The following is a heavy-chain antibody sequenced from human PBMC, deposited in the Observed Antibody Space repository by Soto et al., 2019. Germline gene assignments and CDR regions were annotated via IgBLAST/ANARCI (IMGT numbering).Heavy chain of an antibody. Sequence: GESLKISCKGSGYTFTNYWIGWVRQMPGKGLEWMGIIYPGDSDTKYNPSFQGQVTISADKSITTTYLRWTSLKASDTATYYCAASIFYYGMDVWGQGTTVTVSS. CDR2: IYPGDSDT. CDR3: AASIFYYGMDV. J-gene: IGHJ6*02. CDR1: GYTFTNYW. V-gene: IGHV5-51*01.